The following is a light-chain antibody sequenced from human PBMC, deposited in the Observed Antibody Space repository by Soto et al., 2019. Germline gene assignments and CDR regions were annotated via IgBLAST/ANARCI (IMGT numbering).Light chain of an antibody. CDR2: DVS. CDR3: CLYAGRYTLSV. V-gene: IGLV2-11*01. CDR1: SSDVGGYNY. J-gene: IGLJ1*01. Sequence: QSVLTQPRSVSGSPGQSITISCTGTSSDVGGYNYVSWYRQHPGKAPKLMLYDVSKRPSGVPDRFSGSKSGNTASLTISGLQAEDEADYYCCLYAGRYTLSVFGTWTKVTAL.